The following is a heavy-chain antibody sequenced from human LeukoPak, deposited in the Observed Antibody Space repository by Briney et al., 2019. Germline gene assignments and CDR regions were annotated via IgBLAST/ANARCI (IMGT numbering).Heavy chain of an antibody. CDR2: ISSSSSYI. V-gene: IGHV3-21*01. CDR3: AKDGLLEVRGVIKDDY. J-gene: IGHJ4*02. D-gene: IGHD3-10*01. Sequence: PGGSLRLSCAASGFTFSSYSMNWVRQAPGKGLEWVSSISSSSSYIYYADSVKGRFTISRDNSKNTLYLQMNSLRAEDTAVYYCAKDGLLEVRGVIKDDYWGQGTLVTVSS. CDR1: GFTFSSYS.